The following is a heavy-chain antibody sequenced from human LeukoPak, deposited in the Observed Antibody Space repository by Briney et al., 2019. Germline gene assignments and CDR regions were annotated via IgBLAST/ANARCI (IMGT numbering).Heavy chain of an antibody. CDR1: GFTFSSYA. D-gene: IGHD4-17*01. Sequence: PGGSLRLSCAASGFTFSSYAMSWVRQTPGKGLEWVSAISGSGGSTYYADSVKGRFTISRDNSKNTLYLQMNSLRAEDTAVYYCAKRHDYGDYYFDYWGQGTLVTVSS. CDR3: AKRHDYGDYYFDY. CDR2: ISGSGGST. J-gene: IGHJ4*02. V-gene: IGHV3-23*01.